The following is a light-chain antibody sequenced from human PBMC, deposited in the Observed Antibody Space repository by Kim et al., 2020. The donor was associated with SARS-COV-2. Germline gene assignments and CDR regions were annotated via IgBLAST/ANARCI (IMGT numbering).Light chain of an antibody. Sequence: SVQLPCTLSSGHSSNAITWQQQRPEKGPRFLMKLNSDGTHTKGDGIPDRFAGSSSGAERYLTISSLQSEDEADYYCQTWGSGRGVFGTGTKVTVL. CDR3: QTWGSGRGV. CDR2: LNSDGTH. V-gene: IGLV4-69*01. CDR1: SGHSSNA. J-gene: IGLJ1*01.